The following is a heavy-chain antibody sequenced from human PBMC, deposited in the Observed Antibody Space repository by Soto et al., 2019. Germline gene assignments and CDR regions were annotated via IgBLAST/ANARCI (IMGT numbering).Heavy chain of an antibody. CDR3: ATSGRELQWYGDLSRLGFDI. CDR2: FYPADGET. V-gene: IGHV1-24*01. D-gene: IGHD3-10*01. Sequence: QVQLVQSGAEVKKPGASVKVSCKVSGYTLSELSIHWVRQAPGKGLEWMGGFYPADGETHYAQKFQGRVTMTEDTSTDTAYMDLSGLRSEDTAIYYCATSGRELQWYGDLSRLGFDIWGQGTLVTVSS. J-gene: IGHJ3*02. CDR1: GYTLSELS.